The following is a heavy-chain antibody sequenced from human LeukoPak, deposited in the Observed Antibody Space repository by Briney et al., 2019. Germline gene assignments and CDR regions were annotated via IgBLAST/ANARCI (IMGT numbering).Heavy chain of an antibody. CDR1: GGSISSSSYY. CDR3: ARALARTFLDY. J-gene: IGHJ4*02. D-gene: IGHD3-3*02. Sequence: SETLSLTCTVSGGSISSSSYYWGWIRQPPGKGLEWIGYIYHSGSTYYNPSLKSRVTMSVDRSKNQFSLKLSSVTAADTAVYYCARALARTFLDYWGQGTLVTVSS. V-gene: IGHV4-30-2*01. CDR2: IYHSGST.